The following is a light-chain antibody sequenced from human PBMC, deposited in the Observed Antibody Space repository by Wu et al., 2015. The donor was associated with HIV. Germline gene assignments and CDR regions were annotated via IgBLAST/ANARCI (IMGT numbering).Light chain of an antibody. Sequence: EIVLTQSPGTLSLSPGERATLSCRASQSVRVNYLAWYQQKPGQAPRVLIYGASSRATGIPDRFSGRGSGTDFTLTISRLEPEDFAVYYCQQYGSSPRTFGQGTKLEIK. V-gene: IGKV3-20*01. CDR2: GAS. CDR3: QQYGSSPRT. CDR1: QSVRVNY. J-gene: IGKJ2*01.